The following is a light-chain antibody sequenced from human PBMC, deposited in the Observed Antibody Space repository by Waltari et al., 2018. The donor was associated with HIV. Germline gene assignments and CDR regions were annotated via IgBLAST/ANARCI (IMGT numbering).Light chain of an antibody. CDR2: GAS. CDR3: QQYYSIPLT. Sequence: MTPSPDSLAVAPGERATIHRKFGPRVLYSSDNKNHVAWYQQKPGQPPKLLIYGASTRESGVPDRFSGSGSGTDFTLTINNLQAEDVAVYYCQQYYSIPLTFGGGTKVEIK. CDR1: PRVLYSSDNKNH. J-gene: IGKJ4*01. V-gene: IGKV4-1*01.